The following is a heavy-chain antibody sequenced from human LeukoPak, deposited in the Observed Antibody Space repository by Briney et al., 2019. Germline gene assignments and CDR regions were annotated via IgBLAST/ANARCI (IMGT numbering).Heavy chain of an antibody. CDR2: ISYDGSNK. CDR1: GFTFSSYG. CDR3: ESGPPYGSGSYHRPGADY. D-gene: IGHD3-10*01. Sequence: PGGSLRLSCAASGFTFSSYGMHWVRQAPGKGLEWVAVISYDGSNKYYADSVKGRFTISRDNSKNPLYLQMNSLRAEDTAVYYCESGPPYGSGSYHRPGADYWGQGTLVTVSS. V-gene: IGHV3-30*03. J-gene: IGHJ4*02.